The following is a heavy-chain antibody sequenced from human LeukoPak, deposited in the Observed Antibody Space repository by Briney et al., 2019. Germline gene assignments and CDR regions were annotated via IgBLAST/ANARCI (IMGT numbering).Heavy chain of an antibody. J-gene: IGHJ6*04. CDR1: GFTFSSYE. CDR3: AELGITMIGGV. CDR2: ISSSGSTI. Sequence: GGSLRLSCAASGFTFSSYEMNWVRQAAGRVLEWVSYISSSGSTIYYADSVKGRFTISRDNAKHSLYLQANSMRAEDTAVYYCAELGITMIGGVWGKGTTVTISS. D-gene: IGHD3-10*02. V-gene: IGHV3-48*03.